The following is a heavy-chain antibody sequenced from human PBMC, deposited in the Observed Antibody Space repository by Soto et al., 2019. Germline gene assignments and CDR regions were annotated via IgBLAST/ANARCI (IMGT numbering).Heavy chain of an antibody. CDR2: IDFDGRNS. Sequence: QLQVVESGGGVFQPGSSPRLSCVTSGIRFSSNGMHWLRQAPGKGLEWVTGIDFDGRNSYYADSVKGRFTISRDDSRTTLSLHMNSLRAEDTALYYCARDLNFWSLELAHRGQGTLVTVSS. CDR3: ARDLNFWSLELAH. CDR1: GIRFSSNG. D-gene: IGHD1-26*01. J-gene: IGHJ4*02. V-gene: IGHV3-33*01.